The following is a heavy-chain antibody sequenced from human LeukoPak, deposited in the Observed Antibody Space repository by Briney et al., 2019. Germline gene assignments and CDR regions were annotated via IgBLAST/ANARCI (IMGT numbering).Heavy chain of an antibody. CDR1: GFTFSNAW. Sequence: AGGSLRLSCAASGFTFSNAWMSWVRQAPGKGLEWVGHIKSKADGGTTDYAAPVKGRFTISRDDSKNTLYLQMNSLKTEDTAVYHCARLDFWSGPIDYWGQGTLVTVSS. J-gene: IGHJ4*02. CDR2: IKSKADGGTT. CDR3: ARLDFWSGPIDY. V-gene: IGHV3-15*01. D-gene: IGHD3-3*01.